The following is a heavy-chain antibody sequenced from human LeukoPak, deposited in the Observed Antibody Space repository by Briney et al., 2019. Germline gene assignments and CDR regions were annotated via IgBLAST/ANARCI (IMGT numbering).Heavy chain of an antibody. D-gene: IGHD2-15*01. V-gene: IGHV4-59*12. Sequence: SETLSLTCTVSGGSISSYYWSWIRQPPGKGLEWIGYIYYSESTNYNPSLKSRVSISVDTSKNQFSLKLSSVTAADTAAYYCARVGYCSGGSCYYSYYMDVWGKGTTVTVSS. CDR1: GGSISSYY. CDR2: IYYSEST. CDR3: ARVGYCSGGSCYYSYYMDV. J-gene: IGHJ6*03.